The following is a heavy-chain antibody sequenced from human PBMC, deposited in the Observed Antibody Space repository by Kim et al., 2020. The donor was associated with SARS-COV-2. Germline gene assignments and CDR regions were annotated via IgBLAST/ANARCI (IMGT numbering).Heavy chain of an antibody. CDR2: IIPIFGTA. CDR1: GGTFSSYA. D-gene: IGHD4-17*01. Sequence: SVKVSCKASGGTFSSYAISWVRQAPGQGLEWMGVIIPIFGTANYAQKFQGRVTITADESTSTAYMELSSLRSEDTAVYYCATLYGGNSVGFDYFDYWGQGTLVTVSS. J-gene: IGHJ4*02. V-gene: IGHV1-69*13. CDR3: ATLYGGNSVGFDYFDY.